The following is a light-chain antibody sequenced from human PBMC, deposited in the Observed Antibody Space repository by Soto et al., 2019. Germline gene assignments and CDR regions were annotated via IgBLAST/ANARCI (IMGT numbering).Light chain of an antibody. CDR3: QSYDRSLSENWV. CDR2: GNS. J-gene: IGLJ3*02. CDR1: SSNIGAGYD. V-gene: IGLV1-40*01. Sequence: QSVLTQPPSVSGAPGQRVTISCTGSSSNIGAGYDVHWYQQLPGTAPKLLIYGNSNRPSGVPDRFSGSKSGTSASLAITGLQAEDEADYYCQSYDRSLSENWVFGGGTKLTVL.